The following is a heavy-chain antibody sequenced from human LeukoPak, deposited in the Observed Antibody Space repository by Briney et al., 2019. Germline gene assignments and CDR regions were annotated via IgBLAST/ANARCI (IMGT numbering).Heavy chain of an antibody. CDR2: ISSSGSTI. V-gene: IGHV3-11*04. CDR1: GFTFSDYY. D-gene: IGHD1-14*01. CDR3: ARPEKSSDAFDI. J-gene: IGHJ3*02. Sequence: GGSLRLSCAASGFTFSDYYMSWIRQAPGKGLEWVSYISSSGSTIYYADSVKGRFTISRDNAKNSLYLQMNSLRAEDTVVYYCARPEKSSDAFDIWGQGTMVTVSS.